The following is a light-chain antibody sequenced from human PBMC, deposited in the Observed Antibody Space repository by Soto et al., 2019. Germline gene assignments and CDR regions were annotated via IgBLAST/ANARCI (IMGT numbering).Light chain of an antibody. CDR1: QGINSW. J-gene: IGKJ3*01. CDR3: LHTNSFPFA. Sequence: DIQMTQSPASVSASVGDRITITCRASQGINSWLAWYQQKPGRAPKLLIYTASNLQSGVPSRFSGSGSGTDFTLTINSLQPEDFATYYCLHTNSFPFAFGPGTKVDIK. CDR2: TAS. V-gene: IGKV1D-12*01.